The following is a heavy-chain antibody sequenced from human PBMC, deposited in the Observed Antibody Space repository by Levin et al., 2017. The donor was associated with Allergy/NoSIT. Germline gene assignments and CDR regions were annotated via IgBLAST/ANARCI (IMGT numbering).Heavy chain of an antibody. CDR2: ISSSSYYI. CDR3: ARDSSGWYTLSYYYGMDV. V-gene: IGHV3-21*01. D-gene: IGHD6-19*01. CDR1: GFTFSSDT. J-gene: IGHJ6*02. Sequence: GGSLRLSCVASGFTFSSDTMNWVRQAPGKGLEWVSSISSSSYYIYYADSVKGRFTISRDNAKNSLYLQMNSLRAEDTAVYYGARDSSGWYTLSYYYGMDVWGQGTTVTVSS.